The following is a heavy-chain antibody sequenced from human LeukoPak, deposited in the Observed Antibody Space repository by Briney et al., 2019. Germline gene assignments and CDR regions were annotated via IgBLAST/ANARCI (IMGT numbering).Heavy chain of an antibody. Sequence: PGGSLRLSCAASGFTFSTYWMALVRQAPGKGLEWVANIKEDESAKHQADSVKGRFTISRDNAQNSVYLQMSSLRGEDTAVYYCARDVGGSLDYWGQGTLVTVSS. V-gene: IGHV3-7*01. CDR2: IKEDESAK. J-gene: IGHJ4*02. CDR1: GFTFSTYW. CDR3: ARDVGGSLDY. D-gene: IGHD1-26*01.